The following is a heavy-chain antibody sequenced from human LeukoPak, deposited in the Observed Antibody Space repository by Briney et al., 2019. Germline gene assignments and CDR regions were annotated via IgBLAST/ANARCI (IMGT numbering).Heavy chain of an antibody. V-gene: IGHV3-21*01. CDR2: ISTSSIYI. D-gene: IGHD6-19*01. CDR1: GFTFSGST. Sequence: GGSLRLSCAASGFTFSGSTMNWVRQAPGKGLEWVSFISTSSIYIYYADSVRGRFTISRDNAKNSLYVQMNSLRAEDTAVYYCARQQWLDGAYYFDYWGQGTLVTVSS. J-gene: IGHJ4*02. CDR3: ARQQWLDGAYYFDY.